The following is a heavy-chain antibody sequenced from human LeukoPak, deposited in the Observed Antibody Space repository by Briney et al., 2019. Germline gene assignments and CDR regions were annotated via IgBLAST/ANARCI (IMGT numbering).Heavy chain of an antibody. CDR1: GYSFTSCW. CDR3: ARQGYSSSWYHLVDYYYYYMDV. J-gene: IGHJ6*03. Sequence: GESLQISCKGSGYSFTSCWIGWVRPMPGKGLEWMGIIYPGDSDTRYSPSFQGQVTISADKSISTAYLQWSSLKASDTAMYYCARQGYSSSWYHLVDYYYYYMDVWGKGTTVTVSS. CDR2: IYPGDSDT. D-gene: IGHD6-13*01. V-gene: IGHV5-51*01.